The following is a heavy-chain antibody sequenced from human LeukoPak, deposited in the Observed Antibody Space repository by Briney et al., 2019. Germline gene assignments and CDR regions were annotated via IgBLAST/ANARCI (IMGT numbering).Heavy chain of an antibody. J-gene: IGHJ4*02. D-gene: IGHD1-26*01. CDR1: TGSINRYY. V-gene: IGHV4-4*07. CDR3: GRQGYTASYYFPDY. CDR2: IYTTGTT. Sequence: PSETLSLTCPVSTGSINRYYWGWVRQPAGKGLEWVGRIYTTGTTNYSPSLMSRRCMSLDTSRNQFSLTLRSVTPADTAVYDCGRQGYTASYYFPDYWSQGTLVTVSS.